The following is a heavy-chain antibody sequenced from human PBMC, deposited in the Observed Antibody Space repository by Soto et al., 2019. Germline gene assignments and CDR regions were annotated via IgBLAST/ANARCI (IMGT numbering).Heavy chain of an antibody. V-gene: IGHV1-3*01. CDR3: ARDYSRMVLYYFDY. J-gene: IGHJ4*02. CDR1: GYTFTSYA. CDR2: INAGNGNT. D-gene: IGHD2-21*01. Sequence: ASVKVSCKASGYTFTSYAMHWVRQAPGQRLEWMGWINAGNGNTKYSQKFQGRVIITRDTSASTAYMELSSLRSEDTAVYYCARDYSRMVLYYFDYWGQGTLVTVSS.